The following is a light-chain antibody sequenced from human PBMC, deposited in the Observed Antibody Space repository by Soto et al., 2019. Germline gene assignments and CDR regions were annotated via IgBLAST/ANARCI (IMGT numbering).Light chain of an antibody. CDR1: SSDVGAYNY. CDR2: EVS. V-gene: IGLV2-14*01. Sequence: QSVLTQPASVSGPPGQSITISCTGTSSDVGAYNYVSWYQQHPGKAPKLMIYEVSNRPSGVSNRFSGSKSGNTASLTISGLQAADEADYYCSLYTSENAYVFGTGTKVTVL. CDR3: SLYTSENAYV. J-gene: IGLJ1*01.